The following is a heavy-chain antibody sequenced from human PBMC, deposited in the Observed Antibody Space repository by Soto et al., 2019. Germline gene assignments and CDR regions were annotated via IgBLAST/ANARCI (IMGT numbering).Heavy chain of an antibody. D-gene: IGHD5-12*01. CDR1: GYRFINYW. V-gene: IGHV5-51*01. CDR2: MYPGDSDT. Sequence: GESLKISCKGSGYRFINYWIGWVRQEPGKGLEWMGIMYPGDSDTIYSPPFQVQVTISVDKSNNTAYLQWSSLKVSDTAMYYCARGVIVAGTTNGFDICGQGTMDTVAS. J-gene: IGHJ3*02. CDR3: ARGVIVAGTTNGFDI.